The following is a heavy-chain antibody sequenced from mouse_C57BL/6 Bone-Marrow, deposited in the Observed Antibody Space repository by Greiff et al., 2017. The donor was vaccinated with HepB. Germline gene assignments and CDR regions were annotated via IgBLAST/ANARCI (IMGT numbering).Heavy chain of an antibody. D-gene: IGHD1-1*01. CDR3: ARDEYYDSSLGWFAY. Sequence: VQLQQSGAELVRPGSSVKMSCKTSGYTFTSYGINWVKQRPGQGLEWIGYIYIGNGYTEYNEKFKGKATLTSDTSSSTAYMQHSSLTSEEAAIYFCARDEYYDSSLGWFAYWGQGTLVTVSA. V-gene: IGHV1-58*01. J-gene: IGHJ3*01. CDR1: GYTFTSYG. CDR2: IYIGNGYT.